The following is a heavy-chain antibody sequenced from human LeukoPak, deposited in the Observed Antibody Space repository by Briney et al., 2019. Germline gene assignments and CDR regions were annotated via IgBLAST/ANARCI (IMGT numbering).Heavy chain of an antibody. V-gene: IGHV1-46*01. Sequence: ASVKVSCKTSGYIFTTYSIHWVRQAPGQGLEWMGVINPRGDATIYAQKFEGRVTMTSDTSTTTVYMELSSLTSEDTGLYYCARKWSSRDWFVPWGQGTLVTVSS. CDR1: GYIFTTYS. D-gene: IGHD2-8*01. J-gene: IGHJ5*02. CDR3: ARKWSSRDWFVP. CDR2: INPRGDAT.